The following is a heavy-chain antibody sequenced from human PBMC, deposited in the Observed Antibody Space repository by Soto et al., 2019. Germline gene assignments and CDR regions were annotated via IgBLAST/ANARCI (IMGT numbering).Heavy chain of an antibody. D-gene: IGHD3-10*01. J-gene: IGHJ3*02. CDR2: IYYSGST. Sequence: SETLSLTCTVSGGSISSSSYYWGWIRQPPGKGLEWIGSIYYSGSTYYNPSLKSRVTISVATSKNQFSLKLSSVTAADTAVYYCARPNYYGSGSYYNDAFDIWGQGTMVTVSS. CDR1: GGSISSSSYY. V-gene: IGHV4-39*01. CDR3: ARPNYYGSGSYYNDAFDI.